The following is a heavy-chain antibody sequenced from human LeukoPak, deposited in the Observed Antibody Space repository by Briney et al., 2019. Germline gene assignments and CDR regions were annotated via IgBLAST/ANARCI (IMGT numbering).Heavy chain of an antibody. V-gene: IGHV3-23*01. D-gene: IGHD2-15*01. Sequence: GGSLRLSCAASGFTFSNSDMSWVRQAPGKGLEWVSGISGSGRTTYYADSVKGRFTISRDNSKNTLFMQMNSLRADDTAVYYCAKGVGYNWFDPWGQGTLVTVSS. J-gene: IGHJ5*02. CDR3: AKGVGYNWFDP. CDR1: GFTFSNSD. CDR2: ISGSGRTT.